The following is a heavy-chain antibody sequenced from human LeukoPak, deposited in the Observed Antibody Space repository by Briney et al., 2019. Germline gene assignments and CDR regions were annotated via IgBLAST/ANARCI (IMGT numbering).Heavy chain of an antibody. D-gene: IGHD1-26*01. Sequence: GGSLRLSCAASGFTFSSYSMTWVRQAPGKGLEWISYIHDGGSPIYYADSVKGRFTVSRDNAKNSLYLQMNSLRAEDTAVYYCARVQWELRGVRSYFEYWGQGALVTVSS. CDR1: GFTFSSYS. CDR3: ARVQWELRGVRSYFEY. V-gene: IGHV3-48*01. J-gene: IGHJ4*02. CDR2: IHDGGSPI.